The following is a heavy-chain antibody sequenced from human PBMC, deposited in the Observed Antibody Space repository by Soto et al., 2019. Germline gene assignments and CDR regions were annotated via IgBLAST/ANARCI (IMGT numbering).Heavy chain of an antibody. CDR3: ARSDYYDSSGIQAPYYFDY. J-gene: IGHJ4*02. V-gene: IGHV4-31*03. CDR1: GGSISSGGYY. Sequence: TVSGGSISSGGYYWSWIRQHPGKGLEWIGYIYYSGSTYYNPSLKSRVTISVDTSKNQFSLKLSSVTAADTAVYYCARSDYYDSSGIQAPYYFDYWGQGTLVTVS. D-gene: IGHD3-22*01. CDR2: IYYSGST.